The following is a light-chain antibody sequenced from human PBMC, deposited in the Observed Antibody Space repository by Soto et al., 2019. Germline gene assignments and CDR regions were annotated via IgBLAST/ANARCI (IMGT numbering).Light chain of an antibody. Sequence: QSVLTQVASVSVSTGQSITISCTGTSRDVGGYDYVSWYQQHPGKAPKLMIYNVNYRPSGVSDRFSGSKSGDTASLTISGLQAEDEANYYCSSYTNTNNVVFGGGTKLTVL. CDR1: SRDVGGYDY. CDR2: NVN. V-gene: IGLV2-14*03. CDR3: SSYTNTNNVV. J-gene: IGLJ2*01.